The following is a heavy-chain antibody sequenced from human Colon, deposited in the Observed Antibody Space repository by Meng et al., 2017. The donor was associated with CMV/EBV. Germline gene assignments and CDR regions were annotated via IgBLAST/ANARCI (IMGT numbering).Heavy chain of an antibody. V-gene: IGHV3-23*01. Sequence: GESLKISCAASGFTFSTYAMTWVRQAPGKGLEWVSALTPSGDSTFYADSVKGRFIISRDNSKNTLHLQMNSLGAEDTAVYYCATGQDRYHYWGQGTLVTVSS. D-gene: IGHD1-1*01. CDR2: LTPSGDST. CDR1: GFTFSTYA. J-gene: IGHJ4*02. CDR3: ATGQDRYHY.